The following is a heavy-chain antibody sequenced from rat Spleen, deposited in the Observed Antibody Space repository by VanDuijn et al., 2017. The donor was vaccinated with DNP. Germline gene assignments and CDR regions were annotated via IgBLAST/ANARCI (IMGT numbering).Heavy chain of an antibody. CDR3: ASWSPIAPISTSNY. V-gene: IGHV5-58*01. J-gene: IGHJ2*01. CDR2: INTDGGGT. Sequence: EVQLVETGGGLVQPGRSLKLSCVASGFTFSTYWMFWVRQAPGKGLEWIASINTDGGGTYYPDSVKGRFTLSRENAENTIYLQMNSLRSEDTATYYCASWSPIAPISTSNYWGQGVMVTVSS. CDR1: GFTFSTYW. D-gene: IGHD1-2*01.